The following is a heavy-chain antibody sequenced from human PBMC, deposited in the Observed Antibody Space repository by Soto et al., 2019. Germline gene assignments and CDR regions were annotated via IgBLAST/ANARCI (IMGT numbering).Heavy chain of an antibody. CDR1: GFSFSNYA. CDR3: AKGDGGYFGH. D-gene: IGHD3-16*01. J-gene: IGHJ4*02. Sequence: VQLLESGGGLVQPGGSLRLSCIASGFSFSNYAMIWVRQAAGKGPEWVSSIEISGRATYYADAVKGRFSISRDDSKNAVYLQMNSLRGEDTAVYFCAKGDGGYFGHWGQGSLVTVSS. CDR2: IEISGRAT. V-gene: IGHV3-23*05.